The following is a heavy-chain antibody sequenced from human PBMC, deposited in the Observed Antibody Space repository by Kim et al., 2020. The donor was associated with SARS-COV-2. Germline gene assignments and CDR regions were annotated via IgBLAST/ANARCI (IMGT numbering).Heavy chain of an antibody. J-gene: IGHJ6*02. D-gene: IGHD3-10*01. CDR1: GFTFSDFA. V-gene: IGHV3-9*01. CDR3: VKDRGLNYNGMDV. CDR2: INWNHVVL. Sequence: GGSLRLSCTTSGFTFSDFAMHWVRQSPGKGLEWVSGINWNHVVLDYADSVKGRFTISRDNAKNSLYLQMNSLRPEDTAVYQCVKDRGLNYNGMDVLGQGT.